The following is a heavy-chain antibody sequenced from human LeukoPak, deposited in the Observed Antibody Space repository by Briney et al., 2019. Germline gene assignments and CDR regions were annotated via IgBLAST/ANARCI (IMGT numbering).Heavy chain of an antibody. CDR1: GGSISSNSYY. Sequence: SETLSLTCTVSGGSISSNSYYWGWIRQPPGKGLEWIGSIYYSGSTYYNPSLKSRVTISVDTSKNQFSLKLSSVTAADTAVYYCARKARTSRHYYGSGSYQGWFDPWGQGTLVTVSS. CDR2: IYYSGST. V-gene: IGHV4-39*07. CDR3: ARKARTSRHYYGSGSYQGWFDP. D-gene: IGHD3-10*01. J-gene: IGHJ5*02.